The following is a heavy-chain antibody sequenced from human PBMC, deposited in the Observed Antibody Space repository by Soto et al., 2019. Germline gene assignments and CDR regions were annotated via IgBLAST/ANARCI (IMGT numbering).Heavy chain of an antibody. CDR1: GGSISSGPYS. D-gene: IGHD2-2*01. CDR3: ARLGGYCTIPSCYGYYGMDV. J-gene: IGHJ6*02. V-gene: IGHV4-39*01. CDR2: FYYSGST. Sequence: SETLSLTCTVSGGSISSGPYSWGWIRQPPGKGLEGIGTFYYSGSTYYNPSLESRFTISVDTSKNQFSLKVSSVTAADTAVYYCARLGGYCTIPSCYGYYGMDVWGQGTTVS.